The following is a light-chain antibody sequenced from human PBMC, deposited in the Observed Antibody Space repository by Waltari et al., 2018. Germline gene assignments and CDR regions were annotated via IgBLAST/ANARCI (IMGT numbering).Light chain of an antibody. Sequence: QSALTQPRSVSGSPGQSVAISCSGTSSDVGGYNYVFCYQQHPGKAPKLMIYDVTKRPAGFPARFSVSKSGNTASLTISGLPADDEADYYCCSYAGRNIYVFGTGTKVTVL. CDR3: CSYAGRNIYV. CDR1: SSDVGGYNY. J-gene: IGLJ1*01. CDR2: DVT. V-gene: IGLV2-11*01.